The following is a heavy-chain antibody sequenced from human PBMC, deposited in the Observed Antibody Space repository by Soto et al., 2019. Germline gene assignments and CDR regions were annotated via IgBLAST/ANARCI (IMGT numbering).Heavy chain of an antibody. CDR1: DGSIRSYC. V-gene: IGHV4-59*08. CDR2: ICNSGST. CDR3: ARQRSLRFLEWLLYFDY. Sequence: SETLSHTCTVSDGSIRSYCWTCIRQHPGEGLEWIGSICNSGSTYYNPSLKSRVTISIDTSKNQFSLKLSSVTAADTAVYYCARQRSLRFLEWLLYFDYWGQGTLVTVSS. D-gene: IGHD3-3*01. J-gene: IGHJ4*02.